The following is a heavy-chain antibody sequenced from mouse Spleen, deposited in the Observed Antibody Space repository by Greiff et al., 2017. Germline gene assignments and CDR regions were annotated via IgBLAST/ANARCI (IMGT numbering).Heavy chain of an antibody. V-gene: IGHV1-82*01. Sequence: QVQLQQSGPELVKPGASVKISCKASGYAFSSSWMNWVKQRPGKGLEWIGRIYPGDGDTNYNGKFKGKATLTADKSSSTAYMQLSSLTSEDSAVYFCARGMGSEGFAYWGQGTLVTVSA. D-gene: IGHD1-1*02. CDR2: IYPGDGDT. CDR1: GYAFSSSW. CDR3: ARGMGSEGFAY. J-gene: IGHJ3*01.